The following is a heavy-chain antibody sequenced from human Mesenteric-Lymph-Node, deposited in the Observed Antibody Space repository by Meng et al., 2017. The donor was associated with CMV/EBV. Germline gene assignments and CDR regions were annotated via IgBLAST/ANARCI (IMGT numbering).Heavy chain of an antibody. D-gene: IGHD3-10*01. CDR3: ARDKSYFAMDV. J-gene: IGHJ6*02. Sequence: SETLSLTCTVSGDSIISYYWNWIRLSPGKGLEWIGYVYYTGSTNYNPSLKSRVTISADTSKNQFSLKGNSVTAADTAVYYCARDKSYFAMDVWGQGTTVTVSS. CDR2: VYYTGST. CDR1: GDSIISYY. V-gene: IGHV4-59*01.